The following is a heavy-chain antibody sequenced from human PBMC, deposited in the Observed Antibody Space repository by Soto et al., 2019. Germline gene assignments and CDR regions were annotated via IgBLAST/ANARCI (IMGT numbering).Heavy chain of an antibody. CDR1: GYTFTSYA. Sequence: QVQLVQSGAEVKKPGASVKVSCKASGYTFTSYAMHWVRQAPGQRLEWMGWINVGNGNTKYSQKFQGRVTITRDTSASTAYMELSSLRSEDTAVYYCARDLTPYYYDSSGYYYRSGAFDIWGQGTMVTVSS. J-gene: IGHJ3*02. CDR3: ARDLTPYYYDSSGYYYRSGAFDI. CDR2: INVGNGNT. V-gene: IGHV1-3*01. D-gene: IGHD3-22*01.